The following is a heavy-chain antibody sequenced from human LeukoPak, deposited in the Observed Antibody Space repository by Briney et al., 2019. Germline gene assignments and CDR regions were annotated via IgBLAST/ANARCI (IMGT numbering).Heavy chain of an antibody. Sequence: GESLKISCKGSGYSFTSYWIGWVRQMPGKGLEWMGIIYPGDSDTRYSPSFQGQVTISADKSISTAYLQWSSLKASDTAMYYCARQNIGSSWYWGYFDYWGQGTLVTVSS. CDR1: GYSFTSYW. J-gene: IGHJ4*02. D-gene: IGHD6-13*01. V-gene: IGHV5-51*01. CDR3: ARQNIGSSWYWGYFDY. CDR2: IYPGDSDT.